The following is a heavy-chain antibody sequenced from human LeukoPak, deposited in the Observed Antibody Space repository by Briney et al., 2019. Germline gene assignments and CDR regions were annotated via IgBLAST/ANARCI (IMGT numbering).Heavy chain of an antibody. V-gene: IGHV3-33*06. J-gene: IGHJ6*03. CDR1: GFTFSSYG. Sequence: GRSLRLSCAASGFTFSSYGMHWVRQAPGKGVEWVAVIWYDGSNKYYADSVKGRFTISRDNSKNTLYLQMNSLRAEDTAVYYCAKNGGYYYYYMDVWGKGTTVTVSS. CDR3: AKNGGYYYYYMDV. D-gene: IGHD2-8*01. CDR2: IWYDGSNK.